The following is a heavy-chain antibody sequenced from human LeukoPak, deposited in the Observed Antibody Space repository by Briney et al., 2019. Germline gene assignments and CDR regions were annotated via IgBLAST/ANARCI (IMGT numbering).Heavy chain of an antibody. V-gene: IGHV3-23*01. CDR1: GGSFSGYY. CDR2: ISGSGGST. D-gene: IGHD2-2*01. Sequence: PSETLSLTCAVYGGSFSGYYWSWVRQAPGKGLEWVSAISGSGGSTYYADSVKGRFTISRDNSKNTLYLQMNSLRAEDTAVYYCAKVIVVVPAASFDYWGQGTLVTVSS. J-gene: IGHJ4*02. CDR3: AKVIVVVPAASFDY.